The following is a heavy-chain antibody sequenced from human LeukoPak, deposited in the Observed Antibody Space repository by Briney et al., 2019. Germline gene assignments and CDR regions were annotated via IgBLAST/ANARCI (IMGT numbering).Heavy chain of an antibody. CDR2: IYARGNT. J-gene: IGHJ4*02. CDR3: ARDVGALDY. CDR1: GGSITTYY. V-gene: IGHV4-4*07. D-gene: IGHD4-17*01. Sequence: SETLSLTCTVSGGSITTYYWSWIRQPAGKGLEWIGHIYARGNTNYNPSLKSRVTMSVDTSKNQFSLSLNSVTAADTAVYYCARDVGALDYWGQGTLVTVSS.